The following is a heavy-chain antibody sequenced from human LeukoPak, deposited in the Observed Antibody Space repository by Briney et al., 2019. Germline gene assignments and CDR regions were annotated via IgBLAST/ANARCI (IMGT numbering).Heavy chain of an antibody. CDR3: AGYDLGSSYY. D-gene: IGHD3-16*01. CDR2: IRYDGSNK. Sequence: GGSLRLSCAASGFTFSSYGMHWVRQAPGKGLEWVAFIRYDGSNKYYADSVKGRFTISRDNSKNSLYLQMNSLRAEDTAVYYCAGYDLGSSYYWGQGTLVTVSS. J-gene: IGHJ4*02. V-gene: IGHV3-30*02. CDR1: GFTFSSYG.